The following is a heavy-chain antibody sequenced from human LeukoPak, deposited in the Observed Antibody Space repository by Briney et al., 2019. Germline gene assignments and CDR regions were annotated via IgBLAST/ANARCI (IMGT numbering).Heavy chain of an antibody. CDR3: ARHHYGDYGVFDY. J-gene: IGHJ4*02. CDR1: GGSISSYY. V-gene: IGHV4-59*08. CDR2: IYYSGST. D-gene: IGHD4-17*01. Sequence: SETLSLTCTVSGGSISSYYWSWIRQPPGKGLEWIGYIYYSGSTNYNPSLKNRVTISVDTSKNQFSLKLSSVTAADTAVYYCARHHYGDYGVFDYWGQGTLVTVSS.